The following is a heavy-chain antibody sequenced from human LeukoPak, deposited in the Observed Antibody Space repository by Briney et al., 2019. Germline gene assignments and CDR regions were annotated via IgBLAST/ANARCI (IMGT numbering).Heavy chain of an antibody. J-gene: IGHJ4*02. CDR1: GFTFSNYW. Sequence: GGSLRLSCAASGFTFSNYWMSWVRQAPGKRLEWVANINQDGREKSYVDSVKGRFTISRDNAKNSLYLQMNSLRAEDTAVYYCARDQEGATPYWGQGTLVTVSS. CDR3: ARDQEGATPY. V-gene: IGHV3-7*01. CDR2: INQDGREK. D-gene: IGHD1-26*01.